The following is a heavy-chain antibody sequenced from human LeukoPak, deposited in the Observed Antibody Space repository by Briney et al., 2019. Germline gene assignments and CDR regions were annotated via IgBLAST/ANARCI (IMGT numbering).Heavy chain of an antibody. CDR1: GYTFTSYG. J-gene: IGHJ4*02. Sequence: ASVKVSCKASGYTFTSYGISWVRQAPGQGLEWMGWISAYNGNTNYAQKLQGRVTMTTDTSTSTAYMELRSLRSDDTAVYYCARDLSGSFTAMGRFDYWGQGTPVTVSS. CDR3: ARDLSGSFTAMGRFDY. D-gene: IGHD5-18*01. CDR2: ISAYNGNT. V-gene: IGHV1-18*01.